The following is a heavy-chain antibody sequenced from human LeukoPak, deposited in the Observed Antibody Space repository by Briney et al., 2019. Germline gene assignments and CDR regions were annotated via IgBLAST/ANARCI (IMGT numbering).Heavy chain of an antibody. CDR2: IYHSGST. CDR1: GYSISSGYY. V-gene: IGHV4-38-2*02. Sequence: KSSETLSLTCTVSGYSISSGYYWGWIRQPPGKGLEWIGTIYHSGSTYYNPSLKSRVTISVDTSKNQFSLKLSSVTAADTAVYYCARGNGDYGGGFDYWGQGTLVTVSS. CDR3: ARGNGDYGGGFDY. D-gene: IGHD4-17*01. J-gene: IGHJ4*02.